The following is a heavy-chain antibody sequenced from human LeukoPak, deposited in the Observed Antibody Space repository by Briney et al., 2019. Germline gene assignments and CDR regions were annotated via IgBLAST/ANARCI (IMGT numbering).Heavy chain of an antibody. D-gene: IGHD6-13*01. Sequence: GGSLRLSCAASGFSFSDYGMHWVRQAPGKGLEWVAVIPYDGSDKYYADSVKGRFTTSRDNAKNTLYLQMNSLRAEDTALYYCTRVQAGRAGLMDVWGRGTTVTVSS. V-gene: IGHV3-30*03. J-gene: IGHJ6*02. CDR1: GFSFSDYG. CDR2: IPYDGSDK. CDR3: TRVQAGRAGLMDV.